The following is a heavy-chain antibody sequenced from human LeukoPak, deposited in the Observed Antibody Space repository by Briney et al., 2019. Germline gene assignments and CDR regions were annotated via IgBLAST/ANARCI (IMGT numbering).Heavy chain of an antibody. D-gene: IGHD3-10*01. V-gene: IGHV4-39*07. J-gene: IGHJ3*02. Sequence: SETLSLTCTVSGGSISSGGYYWSWIRQPPGRGLEWIVSIYYSGSSYYNPSLKSRVTISLDTSKNQFSLKLSSVTAADTAVYYCARGPVSGSYYMVHDAFDIWGQGTMVTVSS. CDR3: ARGPVSGSYYMVHDAFDI. CDR2: IYYSGSS. CDR1: GGSISSGGYY.